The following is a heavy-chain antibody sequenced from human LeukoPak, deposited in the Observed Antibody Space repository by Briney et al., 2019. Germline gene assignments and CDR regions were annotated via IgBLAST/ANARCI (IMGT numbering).Heavy chain of an antibody. D-gene: IGHD4-11*01. CDR2: IYYSGST. J-gene: IGHJ5*02. CDR3: ARVPARINSNWFDP. Sequence: SETLSLTCTVSGGSISSGGYYWSWIRQHPGKGLEWIGYIYYSGSTNYNPSLKSRVTISVDTSKNQFSLKLSSVTAADTAVYYCARVPARINSNWFDPWGQGTLVTVSS. V-gene: IGHV4-31*03. CDR1: GGSISSGGYY.